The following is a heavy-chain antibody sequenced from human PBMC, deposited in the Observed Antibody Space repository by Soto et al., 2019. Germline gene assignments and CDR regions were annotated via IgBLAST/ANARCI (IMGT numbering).Heavy chain of an antibody. Sequence: PGESLKISCKGSGYTFTNYWIAWVRQMPGKGLEWMGLIYAGDSDTKYSPSFQGHVTVSVDKSISTAYLHWTSLKASDTAMYYCARQGGGYYDILTGNFNFDYWGQGTQVTVPS. CDR1: GYTFTNYW. CDR3: ARQGGGYYDILTGNFNFDY. D-gene: IGHD3-9*01. V-gene: IGHV5-51*01. J-gene: IGHJ4*02. CDR2: IYAGDSDT.